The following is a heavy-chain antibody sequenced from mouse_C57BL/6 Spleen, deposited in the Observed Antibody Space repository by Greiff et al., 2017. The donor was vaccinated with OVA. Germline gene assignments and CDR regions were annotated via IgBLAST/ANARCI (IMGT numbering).Heavy chain of an antibody. J-gene: IGHJ1*03. Sequence: DVKLQESVPGLVKPSPSLSLTCSVTGYSITSGYYWNWIRQFPGNKLEWMGYISYDGSNNYNPSLQNRISITRDTSKNQFYLKLNSVTTEDTATYYCGIYDAHWYFDVWGTGTTVTVSS. CDR2: ISYDGSN. V-gene: IGHV3-6*01. CDR1: GYSITSGYY. CDR3: GIYDAHWYFDV. D-gene: IGHD2-1*01.